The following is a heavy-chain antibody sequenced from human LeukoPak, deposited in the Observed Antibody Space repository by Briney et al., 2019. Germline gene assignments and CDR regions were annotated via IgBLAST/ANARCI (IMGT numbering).Heavy chain of an antibody. CDR1: GGSFSGYY. J-gene: IGHJ6*03. CDR3: ARGRRYCSSTSCRPAAYYYYYMDV. CDR2: INHSGST. Sequence: SETLSLTCAVYGGSFSGYYWSWIRQPPGKGLEWIGEINHSGSTNYNPSLKSRVTISVDTSKNQFSLKLSSVTAADTAVYYCARGRRYCSSTSCRPAAYYYYYMDVWGKGTTVTVSS. V-gene: IGHV4-34*01. D-gene: IGHD2-2*01.